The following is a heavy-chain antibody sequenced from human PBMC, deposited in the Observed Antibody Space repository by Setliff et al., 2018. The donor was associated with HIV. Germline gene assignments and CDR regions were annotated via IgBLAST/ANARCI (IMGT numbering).Heavy chain of an antibody. V-gene: IGHV1-2*02. D-gene: IGHD6-19*01. J-gene: IGHJ1*01. CDR3: AREDIAVAETFWVNEYFQH. CDR1: GYTFTGYY. CDR2: INPNSGGT. Sequence: VASVKVSCKTSGYTFTGYYMHWVRQAPGQGLEWMGWINPNSGGTNYAQKFQGRVTMTRDTSISTAYMELSRLRSDDTAVYYCAREDIAVAETFWVNEYFQHWGQGTLVTVSS.